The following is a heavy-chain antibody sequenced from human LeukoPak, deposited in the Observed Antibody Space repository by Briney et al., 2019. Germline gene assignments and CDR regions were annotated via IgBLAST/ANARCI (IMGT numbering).Heavy chain of an antibody. D-gene: IGHD4-17*01. CDR1: GSTFSNYW. CDR3: ARGHYGLDC. Sequence: GGSLRLSCAASGSTFSNYWISWVRQAPGKGLEWVANIKEDGSEKYYVDSVKGRFTLSRDNAKNSLYLQMNSLRAEDTAVYYCARGHYGLDCWGQGTLVIVSS. V-gene: IGHV3-7*01. CDR2: IKEDGSEK. J-gene: IGHJ4*02.